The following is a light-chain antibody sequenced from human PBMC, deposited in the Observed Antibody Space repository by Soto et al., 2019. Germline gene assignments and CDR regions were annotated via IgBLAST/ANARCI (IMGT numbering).Light chain of an antibody. CDR3: SSYTTSNTRQIV. V-gene: IGLV2-14*03. CDR2: DVS. Sequence: QSALTQPASVSGSPEQSITISCTGTSSDVGGYNYVSWYQHHPGRAPKLIIYDVSNRPSGVSNRFSGSKSGNTASLTISGLQPEDEADYYCSSYTTSNTRQIVFGTGTRSPS. J-gene: IGLJ1*01. CDR1: SSDVGGYNY.